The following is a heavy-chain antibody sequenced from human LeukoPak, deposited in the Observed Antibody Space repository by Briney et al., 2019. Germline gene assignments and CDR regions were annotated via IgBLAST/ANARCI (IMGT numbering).Heavy chain of an antibody. J-gene: IGHJ5*02. CDR3: ARAIAAAGTFWFDP. D-gene: IGHD6-13*01. CDR2: IYYSGST. CDR1: GGSISSYY. Sequence: PSETLSLTCTVSGGSISSYYWSWIRQPPGKGLEWIGYIYYSGSTNYNPSLKSGVTISVDTSKNQFSLKLSSVTAADTAVHYCARAIAAAGTFWFDPWGQGTLVTVPA. V-gene: IGHV4-59*01.